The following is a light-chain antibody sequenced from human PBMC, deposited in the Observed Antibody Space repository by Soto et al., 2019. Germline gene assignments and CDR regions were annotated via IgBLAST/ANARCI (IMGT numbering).Light chain of an antibody. CDR2: GAS. Sequence: EIVLTQSPGTLSLSPGERATLSFRASQSVSSNLAWYQQKPGQAPRLLIYGASSRATGIPDRFSGSGSGTDFTLTISRLEPEDFAVYYCQQYGSSPWTFGQGTKV. V-gene: IGKV3-20*01. CDR3: QQYGSSPWT. J-gene: IGKJ1*01. CDR1: QSVSSN.